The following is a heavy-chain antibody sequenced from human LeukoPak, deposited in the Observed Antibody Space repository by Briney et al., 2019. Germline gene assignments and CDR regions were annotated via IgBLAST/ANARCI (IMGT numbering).Heavy chain of an antibody. Sequence: SETLSLTCTVSGGSISSYYWSWIRQPAGKGLEWIGRIYTSGSTNYNPSLKSRVTMSVDTSKNQFSLKLSSMTAADTAVYYCARDGRELLEGINWFDPWGQGTLVTVSS. D-gene: IGHD1-26*01. CDR1: GGSISSYY. CDR3: ARDGRELLEGINWFDP. J-gene: IGHJ5*02. V-gene: IGHV4-4*07. CDR2: IYTSGST.